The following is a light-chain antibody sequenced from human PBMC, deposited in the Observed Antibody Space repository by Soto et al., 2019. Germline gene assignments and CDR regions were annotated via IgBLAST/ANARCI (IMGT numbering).Light chain of an antibody. CDR3: QTWGTGLLV. J-gene: IGLJ3*02. CDR2: LNSDGSH. Sequence: QLVLTQSPSASASLGASVKLTCTLSRGHSSYAIAWHQQQPEKGPRYLMKLNSDGSHSKGDGIPDRFSGSSSGAERYLTISSLQSEAEADYYCQTWGTGLLVFGGGTKLTVL. CDR1: RGHSSYA. V-gene: IGLV4-69*01.